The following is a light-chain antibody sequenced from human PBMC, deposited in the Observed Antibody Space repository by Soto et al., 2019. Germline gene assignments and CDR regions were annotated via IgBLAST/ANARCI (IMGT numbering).Light chain of an antibody. Sequence: DIQMTQSPSTLSASVGDRVTITCRPSQSISTNWLAWYQQKPGKVPKLLIYKASNLENGVPSRFSGSGSRTEFTLTISNLQPDDFATYYCQGSRGTFGQGTKLEIK. CDR1: QSISTNW. V-gene: IGKV1-5*03. CDR3: QGSRGT. J-gene: IGKJ2*01. CDR2: KAS.